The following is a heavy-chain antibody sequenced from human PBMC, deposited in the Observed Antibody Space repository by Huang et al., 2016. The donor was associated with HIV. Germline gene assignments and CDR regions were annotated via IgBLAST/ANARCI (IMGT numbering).Heavy chain of an antibody. CDR2: ANPRRGNT. CDR3: ARGPLHRAIMNWGEGFDDGWRTGFDP. V-gene: IGHV1-8*01. CDR1: GSTFSFHD. J-gene: IGHJ5*02. Sequence: QEQLVQSGAEVKKHGASVTVSCKASGSTFSFHDVHWVRQVSGQGVEGMGWANPRRGNTGDERKSQGRVTMTTNTSVTTAYRELRSLTSEDTAVYFCARGPLHRAIMNWGEGFDDGWRTGFDPWGQGTLVIVTS. D-gene: IGHD7-27*01.